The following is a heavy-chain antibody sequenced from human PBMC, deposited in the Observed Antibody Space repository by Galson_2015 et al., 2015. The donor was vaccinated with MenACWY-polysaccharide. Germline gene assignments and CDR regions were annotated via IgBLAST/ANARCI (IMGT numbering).Heavy chain of an antibody. V-gene: IGHV3-49*03. CDR2: IRCKASGETT. Sequence: SQRLSCAASGFTFGDYAMAWFRQAPGKGLEWVGFIRCKASGETTGYAASVKGRFTISRDDSKSTAYLQMNSLQTEDTGIYYCTRDRPIDYWGQGTLVTVSS. CDR3: TRDRPIDY. CDR1: GFTFGDYA. J-gene: IGHJ4*02.